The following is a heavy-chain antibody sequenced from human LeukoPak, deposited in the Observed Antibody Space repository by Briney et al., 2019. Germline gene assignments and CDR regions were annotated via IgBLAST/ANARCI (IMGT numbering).Heavy chain of an antibody. V-gene: IGHV4-39*01. CDR2: ISYSGST. J-gene: IGHJ4*02. Sequence: SETLSLTCTVSGDSISSSSYYWGWIRQPPGTGLEWIGSISYSGSTYYNPSLKSRVTISVDTSKNQFSLKLSSVTAADTAVYYCARHDDVYTSINYWGQGTLVTVSS. CDR3: ARHDDVYTSINY. CDR1: GDSISSSSYY. D-gene: IGHD6-13*01.